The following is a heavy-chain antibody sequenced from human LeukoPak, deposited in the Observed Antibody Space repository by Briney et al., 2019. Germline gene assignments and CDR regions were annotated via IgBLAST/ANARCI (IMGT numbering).Heavy chain of an antibody. V-gene: IGHV3-21*01. CDR2: ISSSSSYI. Sequence: PGGSLRLSCAASGFTFSSYSMNWVRQAPGKGLEWVSSISSSSSYIYYADSVKGRFTISRDNAKNSLYLQMNSLRAEDTAVYYCARDNPWVYYDSSGYYYGVFDYWGQGTLVTVSS. J-gene: IGHJ4*02. CDR3: ARDNPWVYYDSSGYYYGVFDY. CDR1: GFTFSSYS. D-gene: IGHD3-22*01.